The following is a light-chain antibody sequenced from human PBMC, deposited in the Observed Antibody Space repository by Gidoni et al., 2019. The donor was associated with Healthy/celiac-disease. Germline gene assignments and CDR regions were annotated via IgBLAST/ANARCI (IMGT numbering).Light chain of an antibody. CDR1: QSVSSSS. J-gene: IGKJ4*01. CDR3: QQYGSSPRT. CDR2: GAA. V-gene: IGKV3-20*01. Sequence: VLTQSSGTLSLSPGERATLSCRARQSVSSSSLAWYHQKPGQAPRLLIYGAASRAASIPDKISGSGSAADFTLTISRLQPEDFAVYYCQQYGSSPRTFGGGTKVEIK.